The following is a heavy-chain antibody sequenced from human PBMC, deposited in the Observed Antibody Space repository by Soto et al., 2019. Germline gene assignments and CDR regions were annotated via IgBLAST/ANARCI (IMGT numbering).Heavy chain of an antibody. V-gene: IGHV4-4*02. D-gene: IGHD6-13*01. CDR2: IYHSGST. Sequence: PSETLSLTCAVSGGSISSSNWWSWVRQPPGKGLEWIGEIYHSGSTNYNPSLKSRVTISVDKSKNQFSLKLSSVTAADTAVYYCARDSGAAAGYFDYWGQGTLVTVSS. CDR1: GGSISSSNW. J-gene: IGHJ4*02. CDR3: ARDSGAAAGYFDY.